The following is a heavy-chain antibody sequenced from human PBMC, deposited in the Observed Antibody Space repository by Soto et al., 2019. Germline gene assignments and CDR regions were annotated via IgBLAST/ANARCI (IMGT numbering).Heavy chain of an antibody. D-gene: IGHD3-10*01. J-gene: IGHJ4*02. CDR1: GFTFSSYW. Sequence: PGGSLRLSCAASGFTFSSYWMHWVRQAPGKGLEWVSAISGSGGSTYYADSVKGRFTISRDNSKNTLYLQMNSLRAEDTAVYYCAKMPITMVRGVTITTFDYWGQGTLVTVSS. CDR3: AKMPITMVRGVTITTFDY. V-gene: IGHV3-23*01. CDR2: ISGSGGST.